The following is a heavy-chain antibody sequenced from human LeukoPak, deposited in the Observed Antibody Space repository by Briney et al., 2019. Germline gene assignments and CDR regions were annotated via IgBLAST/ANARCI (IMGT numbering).Heavy chain of an antibody. CDR3: ARAPADYYYFMDV. V-gene: IGHV4-34*01. Sequence: KSSETLSLTCAVYGGSFSGYYWSWIRQPPGKGLEWIGEINHSGSTNYNPSLKSRVTISVDTSKNQFSLKLSSVTAADTAVYYCARAPADYYYFMDVWRKGTTITVSS. CDR1: GGSFSGYY. CDR2: INHSGST. J-gene: IGHJ6*03.